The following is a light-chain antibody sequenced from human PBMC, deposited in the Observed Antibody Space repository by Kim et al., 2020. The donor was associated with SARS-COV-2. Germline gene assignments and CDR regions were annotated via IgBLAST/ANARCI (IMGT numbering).Light chain of an antibody. CDR2: VDR. V-gene: IGLV3-1*01. Sequence: SYELTQPPAVSVSPGQTATITCFADKLGNTYVSWYQVRPGQSPLLVISVDRQRPSWIPERFSGANSGNTATLIISETQVTDEADYYCLVWDRGSRVVFGGGTQLTVL. CDR1: KLGNTY. CDR3: LVWDRGSRVV. J-gene: IGLJ2*01.